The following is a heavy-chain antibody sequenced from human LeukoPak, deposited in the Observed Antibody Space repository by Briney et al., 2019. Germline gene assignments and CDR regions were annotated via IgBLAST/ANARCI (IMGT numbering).Heavy chain of an antibody. D-gene: IGHD2-15*01. CDR1: GFTFTSYG. CDR3: AKRYCSGGSCYSGLDF. V-gene: IGHV3-23*01. J-gene: IGHJ4*02. CDR2: LTGSGGST. Sequence: GGSLRLSCTISGFTFTSYGMSWVRKAPGTGMEWVSALTGSGGSTYYADSARGRFTISRDISKNTLYLQMNSPRAEDTALYCCAKRYCSGGSCYSGLDFWGQGTLVTVSS.